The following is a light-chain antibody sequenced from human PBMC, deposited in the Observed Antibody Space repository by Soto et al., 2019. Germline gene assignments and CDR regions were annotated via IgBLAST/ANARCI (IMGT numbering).Light chain of an antibody. V-gene: IGKV1-9*01. CDR1: QGITSN. CDR3: KQLNSYPLT. CDR2: GAS. Sequence: DIQLTQSPAFLSASVGYRVRIHSRASQGITSNLAWYQQKPGKAPKLLIYGASTLQSGVPSRFSGGGSGTEFTLTISSLQPEDFATYYCKQLNSYPLTFGGGTKVDIK. J-gene: IGKJ4*01.